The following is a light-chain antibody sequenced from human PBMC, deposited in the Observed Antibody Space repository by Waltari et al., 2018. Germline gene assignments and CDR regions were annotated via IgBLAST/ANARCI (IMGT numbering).Light chain of an antibody. Sequence: EIVLTQSPGTLSLSPGERATLSCRASQTVSIISLNWYQQKPGQAPRLLIYGASTRATGIPDRFSGSGSGTDFTLTISRLEPEDFAVYYCQQYDGIVLTFGGGTRVEI. CDR2: GAS. CDR1: QTVSIIS. V-gene: IGKV3-20*01. CDR3: QQYDGIVLT. J-gene: IGKJ4*01.